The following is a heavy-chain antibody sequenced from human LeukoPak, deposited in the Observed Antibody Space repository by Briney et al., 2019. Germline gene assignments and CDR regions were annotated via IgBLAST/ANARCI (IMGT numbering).Heavy chain of an antibody. Sequence: GGSLRLSCAASGFTVSSNYMSWVRQAPGKGLEWVSVIYSGGSTYYADSVKGRFTISRDNSKNTLYLQMNSLRAEDTAVYYCAKAMRAPLVVVVAGNMDVWGKGTTVTISS. J-gene: IGHJ6*03. CDR1: GFTVSSNY. CDR3: AKAMRAPLVVVVAGNMDV. D-gene: IGHD2-15*01. CDR2: IYSGGST. V-gene: IGHV3-53*05.